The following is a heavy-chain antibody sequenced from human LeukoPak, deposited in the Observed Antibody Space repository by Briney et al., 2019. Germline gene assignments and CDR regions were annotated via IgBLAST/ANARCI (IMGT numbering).Heavy chain of an antibody. V-gene: IGHV3-53*01. CDR1: GFTFNNNY. CDR2: IYSGGYT. J-gene: IGHJ4*02. Sequence: GGSLRLSCAASGFTFNNNYMSWVRQAPGRGLEWVSVIYSGGYTYYAGSVKGRFTISRDNSKNTLYLQMNSLRAEDTAVYYCASAIGSIWYEFDYWGQGTLVTVSS. D-gene: IGHD6-13*01. CDR3: ASAIGSIWYEFDY.